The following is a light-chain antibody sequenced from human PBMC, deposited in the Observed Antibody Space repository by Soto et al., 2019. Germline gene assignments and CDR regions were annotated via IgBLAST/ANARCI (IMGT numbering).Light chain of an antibody. V-gene: IGLV2-14*01. CDR2: DVS. J-gene: IGLJ2*01. CDR1: SSDIGGYNY. Sequence: QSALTQPASVSGSPGQSITISCTGTSSDIGGYNYVSWYQQYPGKAPKLMIYDVSNRPSGVSNRFSGSKSGNTAYLTISGLQAEDEADYYCSSFTSSNTPVFGGGTKLTVL. CDR3: SSFTSSNTPV.